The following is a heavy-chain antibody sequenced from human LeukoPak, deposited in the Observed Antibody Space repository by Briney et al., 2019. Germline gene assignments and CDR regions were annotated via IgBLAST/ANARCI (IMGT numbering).Heavy chain of an antibody. CDR3: ARAGYGDYALMYYFDY. D-gene: IGHD4-17*01. V-gene: IGHV3-48*03. J-gene: IGHJ4*02. Sequence: GGSLRLSCAASGFTFSSYEMNWVRQAPGKGLEWVSYISSSGSTIYYADSVKGRFTISRDNAKNSVYLQMNSLRAEDTAVYYCARAGYGDYALMYYFDYWGQGTLVTVSS. CDR2: ISSSGSTI. CDR1: GFTFSSYE.